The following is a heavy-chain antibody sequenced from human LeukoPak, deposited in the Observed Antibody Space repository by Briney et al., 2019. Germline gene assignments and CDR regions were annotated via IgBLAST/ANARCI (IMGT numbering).Heavy chain of an antibody. D-gene: IGHD5-24*01. J-gene: IGHJ3*01. V-gene: IGHV1-8*01. CDR3: ARVRAHVDAFDV. CDR2: MNPNSGNT. Sequence: ASVKVSCKASGYTFTSYDINWVRQATGQGLEWMGWMNPNSGNTGYAQKFQGRVTMTRNTSISTAYMELSSLRSEDTAVYYCARVRAHVDAFDVWGQGTMVTVSS. CDR1: GYTFTSYD.